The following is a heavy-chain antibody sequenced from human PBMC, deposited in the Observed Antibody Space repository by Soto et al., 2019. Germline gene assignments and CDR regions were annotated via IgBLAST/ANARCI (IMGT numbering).Heavy chain of an antibody. CDR1: GLTFSGYS. J-gene: IGHJ2*01. Sequence: EVQLLESGGALVQPGGSLRLACATSGLTFSGYSMGWVRQAPGKGLEWVSSIVARGITTYYADSVKGRFTISRDNSKNTLYLQMSSLRDEHTAVYYCAKDLRGPEAGTWYFDLWGRGTLVTVSS. V-gene: IGHV3-23*01. CDR3: AKDLRGPEAGTWYFDL. D-gene: IGHD6-13*01. CDR2: IVARGITT.